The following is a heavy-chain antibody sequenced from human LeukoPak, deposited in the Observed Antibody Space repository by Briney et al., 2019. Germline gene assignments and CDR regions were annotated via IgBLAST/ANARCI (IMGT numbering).Heavy chain of an antibody. CDR3: ARVDSGYDENWFDP. V-gene: IGHV4-39*01. D-gene: IGHD5-12*01. CDR2: IYYSGST. J-gene: IGHJ5*02. CDR1: GGSISSSSYY. Sequence: PSETLSLTCTVSGGSISSSSYYWGWIRQPPGKGLEWIGSIYYSGSTYYNPSLKSRVTISVDTSKNQFSLKLSSVTAADTAVYYCARVDSGYDENWFDPWGQGTLATVSS.